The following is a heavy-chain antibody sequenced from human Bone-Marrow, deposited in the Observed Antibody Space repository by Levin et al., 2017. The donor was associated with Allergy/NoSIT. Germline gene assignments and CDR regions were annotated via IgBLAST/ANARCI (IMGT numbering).Heavy chain of an antibody. D-gene: IGHD4-23*01. Sequence: PGGSLRLSCAASGFTFTDYAIHWIRQAPGRGLEWVSGVSWNSGTIGYADSVKGRFTISRDNAKNSLYLQMNSLRTEDTALYFCARHKDYGGNGYYYYRMDVWGQGTTVTVSS. J-gene: IGHJ6*02. V-gene: IGHV3-9*01. CDR2: VSWNSGTI. CDR3: ARHKDYGGNGYYYYRMDV. CDR1: GFTFTDYA.